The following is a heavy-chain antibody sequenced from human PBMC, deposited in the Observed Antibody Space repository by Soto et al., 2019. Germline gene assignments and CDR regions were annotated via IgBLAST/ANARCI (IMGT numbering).Heavy chain of an antibody. CDR3: ARTWDYDAFDI. V-gene: IGHV1-18*01. J-gene: IGHJ3*02. CDR1: GYTFTTNG. D-gene: IGHD1-7*01. Sequence: GASVKVSCKASGYTFTTNGIIWVRQAPGQGLEWMGWIGAYNGNTNYAQKLQGRVTMTTDTSKSTAYMERRSLRSDDTAVYYCARTWDYDAFDIWGQGTMVTVSS. CDR2: IGAYNGNT.